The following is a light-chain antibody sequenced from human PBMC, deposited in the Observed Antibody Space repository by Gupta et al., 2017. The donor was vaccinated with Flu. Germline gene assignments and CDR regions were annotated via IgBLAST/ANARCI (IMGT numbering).Light chain of an antibody. V-gene: IGKV4-1*01. J-gene: IGKJ1*01. CDR1: QNIFYTSDKKNN. Sequence: LVERATITCRSSQNIFYTSDKKNNLAWSRQRPGQTPGRLITWGSHRESGVPDRFSGGGSGTDFTLNIRRMKAEDVGVYYWKQYERWPPTFGQGTRVEIK. CDR2: WGS. CDR3: KQYERWPPT.